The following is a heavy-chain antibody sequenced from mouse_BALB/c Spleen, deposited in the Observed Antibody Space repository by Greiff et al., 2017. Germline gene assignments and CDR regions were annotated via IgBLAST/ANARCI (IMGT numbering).Heavy chain of an antibody. J-gene: IGHJ2*01. V-gene: IGHV1-7*01. CDR3: ARTDYCDD. Sequence: VQLQQSGAELAKPGASVKMSCKASGYTFTSYWMHWVKQRPGQGLEWIGYINPSTGYTEYNQKFKDKATLTADKSSSTAYMQLSSLTSEDSAVYYCARTDYCDDWGQGTTLTVSS. CDR2: INPSTGYT. CDR1: GYTFTSYW.